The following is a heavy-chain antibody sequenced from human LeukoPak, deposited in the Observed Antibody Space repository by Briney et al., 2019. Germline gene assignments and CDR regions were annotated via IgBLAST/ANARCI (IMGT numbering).Heavy chain of an antibody. D-gene: IGHD3-10*01. J-gene: IGHJ3*02. CDR1: GFTVSSNY. CDR2: IYSGGST. V-gene: IGHV3-66*01. CDR3: ARVGLLWFGELQDAFDI. Sequence: PGGSLRLSCAASGFTVSSNYMSWVRQAPGKGLEWVSVIYSGGSTYYADSVKGRFTISRDNSKNTLYLQMNSLRAEDTAVYYCARVGLLWFGELQDAFDIWGQGTMVTVSS.